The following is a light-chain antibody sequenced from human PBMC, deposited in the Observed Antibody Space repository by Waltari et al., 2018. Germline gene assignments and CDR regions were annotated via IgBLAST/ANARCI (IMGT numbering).Light chain of an antibody. CDR1: QSVSSSY. J-gene: IGKJ2*01. V-gene: IGKV3-20*01. CDR3: QQYGSSLYT. CDR2: GAS. Sequence: EIVLTQSPGTLSLSPGDRATLSCRASQSVSSSYLAWYQQKPGQAPRLVIYGASSRATGIPDRFSGSGSGTDFTLTISRLEPEDFAVYYCQQYGSSLYTFGQGTKLEIK.